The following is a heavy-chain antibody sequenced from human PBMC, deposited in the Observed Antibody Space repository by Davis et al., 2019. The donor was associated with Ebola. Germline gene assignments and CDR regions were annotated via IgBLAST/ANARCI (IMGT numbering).Heavy chain of an antibody. CDR3: ARSQYFEWLLFNDFDI. CDR2: IYYSGST. Sequence: SETLSLTCTVSGGSISSGGYYWSWIRQHPGKGLEWIGYIYYSGSTYSNPSLKSRVTISVDTSKNQFSLKLSSVTAADTAVYYCARSQYFEWLLFNDFDIWGQGTMVNVSS. CDR1: GGSISSGGYY. D-gene: IGHD3-9*01. J-gene: IGHJ3*02. V-gene: IGHV4-31*03.